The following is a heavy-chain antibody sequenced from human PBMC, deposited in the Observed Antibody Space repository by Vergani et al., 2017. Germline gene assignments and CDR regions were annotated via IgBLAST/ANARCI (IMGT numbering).Heavy chain of an antibody. V-gene: IGHV4-39*07. CDR3: ASDGYGDYEDY. D-gene: IGHD4-17*01. Sequence: QLQLQESGPGLVKPSETLSLTCTVSGGSISSSSYYWSWIRQPPGKGLEWIGSIYHSGSTYYNPSLKSRVTISVDTSKNQFSLKLSSVTAADTAVYYCASDGYGDYEDYWGQGTLVTVSS. CDR2: IYHSGST. J-gene: IGHJ4*02. CDR1: GGSISSSSYY.